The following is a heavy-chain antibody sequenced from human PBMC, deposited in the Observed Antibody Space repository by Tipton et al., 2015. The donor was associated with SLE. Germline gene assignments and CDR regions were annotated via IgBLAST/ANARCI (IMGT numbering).Heavy chain of an antibody. D-gene: IGHD1-1*01. CDR3: ARDSLSGDNWFDP. CDR2: IYNSGST. Sequence: TLSLTCTVSGASIRSYYWSGIRQPPGKGLEWIGNIYNSGSTNYNPSLKSRVTMSLDTSKNQFSLKLSSVTAADTAVYYCARDSLSGDNWFDPWGQGTPVTVSS. J-gene: IGHJ5*02. CDR1: GASIRSYY. V-gene: IGHV4-59*01.